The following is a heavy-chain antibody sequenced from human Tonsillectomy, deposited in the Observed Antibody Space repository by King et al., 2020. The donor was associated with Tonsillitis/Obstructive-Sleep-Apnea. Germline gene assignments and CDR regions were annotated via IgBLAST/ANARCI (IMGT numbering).Heavy chain of an antibody. D-gene: IGHD3-3*01. CDR2: ISGSGGST. J-gene: IGHJ4*02. V-gene: IGHV3-23*04. CDR3: AKDQTYYDFWSGSGDY. Sequence: VQLVESGGGLVQPGGSLRLSCAASGFTFSTYAMSWVRQAPGKGLEWVSAISGSGGSTYYADSVKGRFTISRDNSKNTLYLQMNSLRAEDTAVYYCAKDQTYYDFWSGSGDYWGQGTLVTVSS. CDR1: GFTFSTYA.